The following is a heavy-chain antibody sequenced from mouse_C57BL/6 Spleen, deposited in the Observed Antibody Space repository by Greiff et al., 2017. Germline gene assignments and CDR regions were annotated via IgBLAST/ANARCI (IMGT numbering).Heavy chain of an antibody. J-gene: IGHJ4*01. D-gene: IGHD2-4*01. V-gene: IGHV1-7*01. Sequence: QVQLQQSGAELAKPGASVKLSCKASGYTFTSYWMHWVKQRPGPGLEWIGYINPSSGYTKYNQKFKDKATLTADKSSSTAYMQLSSLTYEDSAVYYCARFPLYDYDPYYYAMDYWGQGTSVTVSS. CDR2: INPSSGYT. CDR3: ARFPLYDYDPYYYAMDY. CDR1: GYTFTSYW.